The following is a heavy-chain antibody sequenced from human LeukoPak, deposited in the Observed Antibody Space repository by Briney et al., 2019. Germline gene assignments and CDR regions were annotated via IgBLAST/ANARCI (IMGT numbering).Heavy chain of an antibody. CDR2: MNPNSSNT. CDR3: AREGSGSYDY. V-gene: IGHV1-8*01. Sequence: ASVKVSCKASGYTFTSYDINWVRQATGQGLEWMGWMNPNSSNTGYAQRFQGRVTMTRKTSISTAYMELSSLRSEDTAVYYCAREGSGSYDYWGQGTLVTVSS. D-gene: IGHD1-26*01. J-gene: IGHJ4*02. CDR1: GYTFTSYD.